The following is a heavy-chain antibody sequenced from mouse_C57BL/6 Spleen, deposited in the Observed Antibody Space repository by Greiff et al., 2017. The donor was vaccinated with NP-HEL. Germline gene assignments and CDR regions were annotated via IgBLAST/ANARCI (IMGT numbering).Heavy chain of an antibody. CDR1: GYTFTSYW. Sequence: QVQLQQPGAELVKPGASVKLSCKASGYTFTSYWMHWVKQRPGQGLEWIGMIHPNSGSTNYNEKFKSKATLTVDKSSSTAYMQLSSLTSEDSAVYYCARDYDYDLYAMDYWGQGTSVTVSS. D-gene: IGHD2-4*01. V-gene: IGHV1-64*01. J-gene: IGHJ4*01. CDR2: IHPNSGST. CDR3: ARDYDYDLYAMDY.